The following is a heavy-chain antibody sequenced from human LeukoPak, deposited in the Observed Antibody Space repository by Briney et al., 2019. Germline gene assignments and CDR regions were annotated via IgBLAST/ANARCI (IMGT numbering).Heavy chain of an antibody. Sequence: GGSLRLSCAASGFTFSSCGMHWVRQAPGKGLEWVAVISYDGSNKYYADSVKGRFTISRDNSKNTLYLQMNSLRAEDTAVYYCAKATWGEIDYWGQGTLVTVSS. D-gene: IGHD3-16*01. CDR1: GFTFSSCG. CDR3: AKATWGEIDY. CDR2: ISYDGSNK. J-gene: IGHJ4*02. V-gene: IGHV3-30*18.